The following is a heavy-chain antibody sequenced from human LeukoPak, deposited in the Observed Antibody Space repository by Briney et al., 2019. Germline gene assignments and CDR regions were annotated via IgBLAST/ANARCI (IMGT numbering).Heavy chain of an antibody. J-gene: IGHJ4*02. CDR1: GYTFTSYG. D-gene: IGHD3-9*01. CDR2: ISAYNGNT. CDR3: ARAAVNVLRYFDWLLSPLDY. Sequence: ASVKVSCKASGYTFTSYGISWVRQAPGQGLEWMGWISAYNGNTNYAQTLQGRVTMTTDTSTSTAYMELRSLRSDDTAVYYCARAAVNVLRYFDWLLSPLDYWGQGTLVTVSS. V-gene: IGHV1-18*01.